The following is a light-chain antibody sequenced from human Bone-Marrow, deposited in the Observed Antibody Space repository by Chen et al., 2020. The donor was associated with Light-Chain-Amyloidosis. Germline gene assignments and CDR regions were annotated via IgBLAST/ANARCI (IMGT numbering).Light chain of an antibody. Sequence: QSALTQPASVTGSPGQSITISCTGTSSDVGGYDIVSWYRQHPGKAPKLLIFEVTKRPSGVSNRFSGPKSGNTASLTISGLRTEDAADYYCCAYRGGSFPYVFGPGTKVTVL. CDR1: SSDVGGYDI. CDR2: EVT. J-gene: IGLJ1*01. V-gene: IGLV2-23*02. CDR3: CAYRGGSFPYV.